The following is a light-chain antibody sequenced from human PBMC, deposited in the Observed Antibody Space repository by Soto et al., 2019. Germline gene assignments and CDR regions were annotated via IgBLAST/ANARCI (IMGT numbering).Light chain of an antibody. CDR1: SNDVGVYDH. CDR3: CSFTSTQTWV. V-gene: IGLV2-14*01. J-gene: IGLJ3*02. Sequence: QSALTQPASVSGSPGHSITISCTGTSNDVGVYDHVSWYQHYPGKAPQVIIYEVSNRPSGLSNRFSASKSGNTASLTISGLQAEDEADYYCCSFTSTQTWVFGGGTKLTVL. CDR2: EVS.